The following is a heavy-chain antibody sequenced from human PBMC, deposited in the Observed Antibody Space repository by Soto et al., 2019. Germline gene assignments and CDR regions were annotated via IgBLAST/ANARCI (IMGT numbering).Heavy chain of an antibody. V-gene: IGHV4-61*01. CDR2: IYYSGIT. D-gene: IGHD2-2*01. CDR1: GGSVSSGSYY. J-gene: IGHJ6*02. CDR3: ARGVLALDIEVGPGCRYGMDV. Sequence: QVQLQESGPGLVKPSETLSLICTVSGGSVSSGSYYWSWIRQPPGKGLEWIGYIYYSGITNYNPSLKSRVTILVDTSKHQFSLKLSSVTAADTAVYYCARGVLALDIEVGPGCRYGMDVWGQGTTVTVSS.